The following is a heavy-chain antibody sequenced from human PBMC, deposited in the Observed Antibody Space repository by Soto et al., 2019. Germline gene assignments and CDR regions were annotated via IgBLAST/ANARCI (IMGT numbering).Heavy chain of an antibody. V-gene: IGHV3-30-3*01. Sequence: GGSLRLSCAASGFTFSSYAMHWVRQAPGKGLEWVAVISYDGSNKYYADSVKGRFTISRDNSKNTLYLQMNSLRAEDTAVYYCARDHSSSSPFDYWGQGSLVTVSS. J-gene: IGHJ4*02. D-gene: IGHD6-13*01. CDR1: GFTFSSYA. CDR2: ISYDGSNK. CDR3: ARDHSSSSPFDY.